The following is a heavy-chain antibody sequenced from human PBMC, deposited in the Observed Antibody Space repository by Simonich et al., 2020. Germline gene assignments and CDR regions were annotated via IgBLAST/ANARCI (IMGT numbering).Heavy chain of an antibody. CDR1: GGSISSYY. CDR2: IYYSGST. Sequence: QVQLQESGPGLVKPSETLSLTCTVSGGSISSYYWSWIRQPPGKGLEWIGYIYYSGSTNYPPALKSRVTISVDTSKNQFALKLSSVTAADTAVYYCARLPDYWGQGTLVTVSS. J-gene: IGHJ4*02. V-gene: IGHV4-59*08. CDR3: ARLPDY.